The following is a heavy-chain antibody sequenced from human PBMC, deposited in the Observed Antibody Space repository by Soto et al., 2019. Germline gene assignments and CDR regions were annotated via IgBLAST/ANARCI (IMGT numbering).Heavy chain of an antibody. CDR1: GGSISSGGYY. CDR2: IYYSGST. D-gene: IGHD1-7*01. CDR3: ARRYNWNYRFDP. Sequence: SETLSLTCTVSGGSISSGGYYWSWIRQHPGKGLEWIGYIYYSGSTYYNPSLKSRVTISVDTSKNQFSLKLSSVTAADTAVYDWARRYNWNYRFDPWGQGTLVTVSS. J-gene: IGHJ5*02. V-gene: IGHV4-31*03.